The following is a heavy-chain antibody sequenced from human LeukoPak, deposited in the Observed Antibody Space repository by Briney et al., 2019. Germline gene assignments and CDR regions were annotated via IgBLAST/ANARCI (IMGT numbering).Heavy chain of an antibody. J-gene: IGHJ4*02. V-gene: IGHV3-48*03. Sequence: GGSLRLSXAASGFTFSSYEMNWVGQAPGKGLEWVSYISSSGSTIYYADSVKGRFTISRDNAKNSLYLQMNSLRAEDTAVYYCARVPSDYYDSSGYYSPLDYWGQGTLVTVSS. CDR3: ARVPSDYYDSSGYYSPLDY. D-gene: IGHD3-22*01. CDR1: GFTFSSYE. CDR2: ISSSGSTI.